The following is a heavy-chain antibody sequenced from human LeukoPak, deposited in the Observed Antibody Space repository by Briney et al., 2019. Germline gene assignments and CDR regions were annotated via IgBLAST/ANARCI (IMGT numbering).Heavy chain of an antibody. V-gene: IGHV4-59*01. CDR1: GGSISSYY. Sequence: SETLSLTCTISGGSISSYYWSWIRQPPGKGLEWIGYFYYSGSTNYNPSLKSRVTISVDTSKNQFSLKLSSVTAADTAVYYCARNHPYYDILTGYYGYYFDYWGQGTLVTVSS. CDR3: ARNHPYYDILTGYYGYYFDY. D-gene: IGHD3-9*01. J-gene: IGHJ4*02. CDR2: FYYSGST.